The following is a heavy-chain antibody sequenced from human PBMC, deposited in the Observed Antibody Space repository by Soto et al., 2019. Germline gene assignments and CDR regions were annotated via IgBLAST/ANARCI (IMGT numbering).Heavy chain of an antibody. CDR2: IYYSGST. V-gene: IGHV4-30-4*01. J-gene: IGHJ3*02. D-gene: IGHD3-22*01. CDR3: ARASDYDSSGYAGQNAFDI. CDR1: GGSFSSGDYY. Sequence: SETLSLTCTVSGGSFSSGDYYWSWIRQPPGKGLEWIGYIYYSGSTYYNPSLKSRVTISVDTSKNQFSLKLSSVTAADTAVYYCARASDYDSSGYAGQNAFDIWGQGTMVTVSS.